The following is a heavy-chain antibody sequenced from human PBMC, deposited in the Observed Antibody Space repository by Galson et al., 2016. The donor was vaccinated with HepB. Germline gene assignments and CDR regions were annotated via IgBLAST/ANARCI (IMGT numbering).Heavy chain of an antibody. Sequence: SLRLSCAASEFTFSSYAMSWVRQAPGKGLEWVSSISGSGDTTYDADAVRGRFTISRDNSRNTLSLQMDSLRAEDSAIYYCAKGNIVQVPAAPYAWGQGALVTVSS. CDR1: EFTFSSYA. J-gene: IGHJ5*02. CDR2: ISGSGDTT. CDR3: AKGNIVQVPAAPYA. V-gene: IGHV3-23*01. D-gene: IGHD2-2*01.